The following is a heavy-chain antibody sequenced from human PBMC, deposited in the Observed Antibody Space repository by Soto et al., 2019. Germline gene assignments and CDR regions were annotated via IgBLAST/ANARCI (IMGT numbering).Heavy chain of an antibody. CDR2: VIPVFNTS. V-gene: IGHV1-69*13. Sequence: SVKVSCKASGGAFGRYSVSGVRQAPGQGLEWIGGVIPVFNTSNYSLKFQGRVAIFADLSTSTVFMELRSLRSEDTALYYCARGDEMTAVTIFEYWGQGTLVTVSS. J-gene: IGHJ4*02. D-gene: IGHD4-17*01. CDR3: ARGDEMTAVTIFEY. CDR1: GGAFGRYS.